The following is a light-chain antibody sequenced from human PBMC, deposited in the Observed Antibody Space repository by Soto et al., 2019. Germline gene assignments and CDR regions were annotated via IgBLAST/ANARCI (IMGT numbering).Light chain of an antibody. CDR1: SSDVGAYNY. V-gene: IGLV2-14*01. Sequence: QSVLTQPASVSGSPGQSITISCTGTSSDVGAYNYVSWYQQHPGTAPKLIIYDVSNRPSGVSNRFSGSKSGNTASLTISGLQAEDEADYYCISYTSSSTWVFGGGTKVTVL. CDR2: DVS. CDR3: ISYTSSSTWV. J-gene: IGLJ3*02.